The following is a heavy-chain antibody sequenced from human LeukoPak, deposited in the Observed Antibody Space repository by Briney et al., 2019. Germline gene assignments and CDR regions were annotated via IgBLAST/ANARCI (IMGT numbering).Heavy chain of an antibody. J-gene: IGHJ6*02. V-gene: IGHV1-46*01. D-gene: IGHD6-13*01. CDR2: INPSGGST. CDR3: ARDLGSSSWTCYYGMDV. Sequence: GASVKVSCKASGYMITSYHMHWVRQAPGQGPEWIGTINPSGGSTSYAQKFQGRVTWTRDTSTSTVYMELSSLRSEDTAVYYCARDLGSSSWTCYYGMDVWGRGTTVTVSS. CDR1: GYMITSYH.